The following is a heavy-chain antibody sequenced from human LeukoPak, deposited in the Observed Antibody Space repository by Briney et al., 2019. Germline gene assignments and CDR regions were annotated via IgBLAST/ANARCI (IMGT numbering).Heavy chain of an antibody. J-gene: IGHJ4*02. V-gene: IGHV6-1*01. Sequence: SQTLSLTCAISGDSVSSNSAAWNWIRQSPSRGLEWLGRTYYRSKWYNDYAVSVKSRITINPDTSKNQFSLQLNSVTPEDTAVYYCAREEYDYVWGSYRPYYFDYWGQGTLVTVSS. CDR3: AREEYDYVWGSYRPYYFDY. CDR1: GDSVSSNSAA. CDR2: TYYRSKWYN. D-gene: IGHD3-16*02.